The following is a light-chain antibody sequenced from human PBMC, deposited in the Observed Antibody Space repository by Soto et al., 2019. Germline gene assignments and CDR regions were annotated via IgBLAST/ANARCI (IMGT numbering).Light chain of an antibody. CDR1: SSNIGAGYD. J-gene: IGLJ1*01. Sequence: QSVLTQPPSVSGAPGQRVTISCTGSSSNIGAGYDVHWYEQLPATAPKLLIYGNSKRPSGVPDRFSGSKSGTSASLAITGLQAEDEADYYCQSYDSSLSGYVFGTGTKVTVL. CDR2: GNS. CDR3: QSYDSSLSGYV. V-gene: IGLV1-40*01.